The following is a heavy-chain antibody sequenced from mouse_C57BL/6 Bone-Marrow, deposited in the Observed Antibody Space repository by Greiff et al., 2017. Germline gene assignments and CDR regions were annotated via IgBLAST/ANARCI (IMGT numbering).Heavy chain of an antibody. Sequence: QVQLQQSGAELVRPGTSVKVSCKASGYAFTNYLIEWVKQRPGQGLEWIGVINPGSGGTNYNEKFKGKATLTVDKSSSTAYMQLSSLTSEDSSFXFCARLSQIDYWGQGTTLTVAS. CDR2: INPGSGGT. CDR1: GYAFTNYL. J-gene: IGHJ2*01. V-gene: IGHV1-54*01. CDR3: ARLSQIDY.